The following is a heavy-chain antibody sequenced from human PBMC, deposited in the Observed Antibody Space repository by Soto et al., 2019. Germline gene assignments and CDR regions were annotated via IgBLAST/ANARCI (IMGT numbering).Heavy chain of an antibody. CDR2: ISSDEITT. D-gene: IGHD5-18*01. CDR1: GFIFSNNW. Sequence: GGSLRLSCAASGFIFSNNWMHWVRQAPGKGLVWLSSISSDEITTDHADSVKGRFTTSRDNAKNTLYLQMNSLRAEDTAVYYCARDRGYNYGSAFDSWGQGTLVTVSS. J-gene: IGHJ4*02. V-gene: IGHV3-74*01. CDR3: ARDRGYNYGSAFDS.